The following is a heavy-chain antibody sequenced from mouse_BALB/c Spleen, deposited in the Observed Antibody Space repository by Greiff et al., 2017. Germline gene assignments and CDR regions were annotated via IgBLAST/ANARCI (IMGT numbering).Heavy chain of an antibody. CDR2: IDPENGNT. Sequence: VQLQQSGAELVRPGALVKLSCKASGFNIKDYYMHWVKQRPEQGLEWIGWIDPENGNTIYDPKFQGKASITADTSSNTDYLQLSSLTSEDTAVYYCARGGHGNPFAYWGQGTLVTVAA. D-gene: IGHD2-1*01. J-gene: IGHJ3*01. CDR3: ARGGHGNPFAY. CDR1: GFNIKDYY. V-gene: IGHV14-1*02.